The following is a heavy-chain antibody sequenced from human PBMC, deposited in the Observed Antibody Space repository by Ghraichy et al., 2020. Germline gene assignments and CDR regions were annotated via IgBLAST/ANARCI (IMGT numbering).Heavy chain of an antibody. Sequence: GGSLRLSCAASGFIVSSQYTSWVRQAPGKGLDWVAIIHKGGDAYYADSVRGRFTISRDISKNMIYLHMNNLIAEDTAVYYCATFGPWGQGTLVTVSS. J-gene: IGHJ5*02. CDR1: GFIVSSQY. D-gene: IGHD2/OR15-2a*01. V-gene: IGHV3-53*01. CDR2: IHKGGDA. CDR3: ATFGP.